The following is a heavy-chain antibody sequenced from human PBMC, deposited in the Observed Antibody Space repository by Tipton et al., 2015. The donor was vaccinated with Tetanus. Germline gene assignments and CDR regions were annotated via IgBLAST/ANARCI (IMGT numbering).Heavy chain of an antibody. J-gene: IGHJ5*02. CDR3: ARQLWGYWFDP. D-gene: IGHD7-27*01. Sequence: TLSLTCTVSGGSISSYYWSWIRQPPGKGLEWIGYIYYSGSTNHNPSLKSRVTMSVDTSKNQFSVTLSSVTAADTAVYYCARQLWGYWFDPWGQGTRVTVSS. V-gene: IGHV4-59*08. CDR1: GGSISSYY. CDR2: IYYSGST.